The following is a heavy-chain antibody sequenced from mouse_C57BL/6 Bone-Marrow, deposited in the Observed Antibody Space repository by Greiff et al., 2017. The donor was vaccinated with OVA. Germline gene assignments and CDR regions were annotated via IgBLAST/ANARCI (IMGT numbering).Heavy chain of an antibody. J-gene: IGHJ4*01. Sequence: EVKLMESGGGLVKPGGSLKLSCAASGFTFSSYAMSWVRQTPEKRLEWVATISDGGSYTYYPDNVKGRFTISRDNAKNNLYLQMSHLKSEDTAMYYCARDNGKYAMDYWGQGTSVTVSS. CDR2: ISDGGSYT. CDR1: GFTFSSYA. D-gene: IGHD2-1*01. V-gene: IGHV5-4*01. CDR3: ARDNGKYAMDY.